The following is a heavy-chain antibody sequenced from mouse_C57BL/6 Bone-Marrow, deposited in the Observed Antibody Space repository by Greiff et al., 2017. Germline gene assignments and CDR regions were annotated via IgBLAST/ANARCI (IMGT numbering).Heavy chain of an antibody. Sequence: VQLQQSGPELVKPGASVKISCKASGYTFTDYYMNWVKQSHGKSLEWIGDINPNNGGTSYNQKFKGKAPLTVDKSSSTAYMELRSLTSEDSAGYYCARSGYDYEAYWGQGTTLTVSS. J-gene: IGHJ2*01. D-gene: IGHD2-4*01. V-gene: IGHV1-26*01. CDR2: INPNNGGT. CDR3: ARSGYDYEAY. CDR1: GYTFTDYY.